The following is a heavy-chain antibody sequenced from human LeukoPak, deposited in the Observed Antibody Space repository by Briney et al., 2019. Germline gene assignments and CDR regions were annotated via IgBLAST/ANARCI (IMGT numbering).Heavy chain of an antibody. V-gene: IGHV3-11*01. CDR1: GFIFSDYY. CDR3: ARGDSGIDFGAFDI. D-gene: IGHD1-26*01. Sequence: PGGSLRLSCAASGFIFSDYYMSWIRQAPGKGLEWVSYISSSGSTIYYADSVKGRFTISRDNAKNSLYLQMSRLRAEDTAVYYCARGDSGIDFGAFDIWGQGTMVTVSS. CDR2: ISSSGSTI. J-gene: IGHJ3*02.